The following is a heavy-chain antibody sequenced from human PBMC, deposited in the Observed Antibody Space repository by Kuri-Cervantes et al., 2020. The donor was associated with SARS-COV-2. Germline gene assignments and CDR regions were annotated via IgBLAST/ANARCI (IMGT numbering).Heavy chain of an antibody. J-gene: IGHJ5*02. D-gene: IGHD4-11*01. CDR2: ISAYNGNT. Sequence: ASVKVSCKASGYTFTSYGISWVRQAPGQGLEWMGWISAYNGNTNYAQKLQGRVTMTTDTSTSTAYMELRSLRSEDTAVYYCARKRISRTVTTGGNWFDPWGQGTLVTVSS. V-gene: IGHV1-18*01. CDR3: ARKRISRTVTTGGNWFDP. CDR1: GYTFTSYG.